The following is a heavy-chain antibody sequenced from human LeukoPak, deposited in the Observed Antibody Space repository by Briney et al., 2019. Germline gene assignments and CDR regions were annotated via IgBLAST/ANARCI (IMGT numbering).Heavy chain of an antibody. CDR3: ARARYIVVVTARKYNWFDP. V-gene: IGHV3-11*04. D-gene: IGHD2-21*02. Sequence: GGSLRLSCAASGFTFSDYYMSWIRQAPGKGLEWVSYISSSGSTIYYADSVKGRFTISRDNAKNSLYLQMNSLRAEDTAVYYCARARYIVVVTARKYNWFDPWGQGTLVTVSS. CDR1: GFTFSDYY. J-gene: IGHJ5*02. CDR2: ISSSGSTI.